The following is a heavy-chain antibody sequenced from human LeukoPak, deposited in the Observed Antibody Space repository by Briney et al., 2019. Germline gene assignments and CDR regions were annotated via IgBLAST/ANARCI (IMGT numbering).Heavy chain of an antibody. Sequence: LETLSLTCAVYGGSFSGYYWSWIRQPPGKGLEWIGEINHSGSTNYNPSLKSRVTISVDTSKNQFSLKLSSVTAADTAVCYCARRTQGWLLLSNFDYWGQGTLVTVSS. J-gene: IGHJ4*02. V-gene: IGHV4-34*01. CDR1: GGSFSGYY. D-gene: IGHD3-22*01. CDR3: ARRTQGWLLLSNFDY. CDR2: INHSGST.